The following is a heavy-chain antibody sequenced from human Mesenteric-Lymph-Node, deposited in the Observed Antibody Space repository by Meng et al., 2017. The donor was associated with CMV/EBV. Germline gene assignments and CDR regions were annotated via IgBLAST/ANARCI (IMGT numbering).Heavy chain of an antibody. V-gene: IGHV1-46*01. CDR2: INPSGGST. D-gene: IGHD6-13*01. CDR3: ARGISAAGNVLFWFDP. J-gene: IGHJ5*02. CDR1: GYTFTSYY. Sequence: ASVKVSCKASGYTFTSYYMHWVRQAPGQGLEWMGIINPSGGSTSYAQKFQGRVTMTRDTSTSTVYMEVSSLRSEDTAVYYCARGISAAGNVLFWFDPWGQGTLVTVSS.